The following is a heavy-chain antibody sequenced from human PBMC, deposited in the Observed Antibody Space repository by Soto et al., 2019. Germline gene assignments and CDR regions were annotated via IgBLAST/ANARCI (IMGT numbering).Heavy chain of an antibody. D-gene: IGHD6-13*01. CDR2: IYYSGNT. CDR1: GGSISSGDYY. Sequence: PSETLSLTCTVPGGSISSGDYYWSWIRQPPGKGLEWIGYIYYSGNTYNNPSLKSRVTISVDTSKNQFSLKLSSVTAADTAVYYCARNIAAAIDYWGQGTLVTVSS. CDR3: ARNIAAAIDY. V-gene: IGHV4-30-4*01. J-gene: IGHJ4*02.